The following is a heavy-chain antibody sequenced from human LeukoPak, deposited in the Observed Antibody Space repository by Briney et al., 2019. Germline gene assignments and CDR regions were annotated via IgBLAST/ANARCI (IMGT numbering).Heavy chain of an antibody. V-gene: IGHV3-30*12. J-gene: IGHJ4*02. D-gene: IGHD1-20*01. CDR3: ASLTGTTLYFDY. CDR2: ISYDGSNK. Sequence: GGSLRLSCAASGFTFSSYGMHWVRQAPGKGLEWVAVISYDGSNKYYADSVKGRFTISRDNSKNTLYLQMNSLRAEDTAVYYCASLTGTTLYFDYWGQGTLVTVSS. CDR1: GFTFSSYG.